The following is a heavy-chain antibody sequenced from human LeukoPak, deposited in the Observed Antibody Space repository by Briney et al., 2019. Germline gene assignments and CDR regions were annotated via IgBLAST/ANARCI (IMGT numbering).Heavy chain of an antibody. Sequence: NPWGSLRLSCAASGFTFSDYYMSWIRQAPGKVLEWVSYISSSGSTIYYADSVKGRFTISRDNAKNSLYLQMNSLRAEDTAVYYCARDRYCSGGSCYWTRDFDYWGQGTLVTVSS. CDR3: ARDRYCSGGSCYWTRDFDY. CDR1: GFTFSDYY. CDR2: ISSSGSTI. D-gene: IGHD2-15*01. J-gene: IGHJ4*02. V-gene: IGHV3-11*04.